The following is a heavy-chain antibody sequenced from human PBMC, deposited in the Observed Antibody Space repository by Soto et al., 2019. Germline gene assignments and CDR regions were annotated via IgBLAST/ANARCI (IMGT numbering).Heavy chain of an antibody. CDR3: AREQYNWKL. CDR2: VYHTGNT. Sequence: PSETLSLTCSVSGVSITSYYWTWIRHSPGKGLEWIGYVYHTGNTYYNPSLKSRVTIPLDTSKNQVSLRLRSVTAADTAVYYCAREQYNWKLWGQGTLVTVSS. V-gene: IGHV4-59*01. J-gene: IGHJ4*02. CDR1: GVSITSYY. D-gene: IGHD1-20*01.